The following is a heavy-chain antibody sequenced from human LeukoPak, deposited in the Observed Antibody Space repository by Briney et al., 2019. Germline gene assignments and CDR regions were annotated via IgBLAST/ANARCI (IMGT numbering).Heavy chain of an antibody. CDR1: GFTFSNYW. Sequence: GGSLRLSCAASGFTFSNYWMTWVRQAPGIGLEWVANIKQDGSEKYYVDSVRGRFTISRDNAKSSLYLQINSLRAEDTAVYYCAKPPLTVTRDAFHIWGQGTMVTVSS. CDR3: AKPPLTVTRDAFHI. D-gene: IGHD4-17*01. CDR2: IKQDGSEK. V-gene: IGHV3-7*05. J-gene: IGHJ3*02.